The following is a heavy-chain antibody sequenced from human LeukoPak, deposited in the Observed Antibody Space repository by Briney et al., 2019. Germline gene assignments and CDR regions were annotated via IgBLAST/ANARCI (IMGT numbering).Heavy chain of an antibody. Sequence: ASVKVSCKASGYTFTSYGISWVRQAPGHGREWMGWISAYNGKTIDEQKLRGRGTMTTDTSTSTADMELRSRRADGTAVYYCARGRLTGGGVIGGPQALEYFQHWGQGTLVTVSS. CDR3: ARGRLTGGGVIGGPQALEYFQH. J-gene: IGHJ1*01. D-gene: IGHD3-16*02. CDR1: GYTFTSYG. V-gene: IGHV1-18*01. CDR2: ISAYNGKT.